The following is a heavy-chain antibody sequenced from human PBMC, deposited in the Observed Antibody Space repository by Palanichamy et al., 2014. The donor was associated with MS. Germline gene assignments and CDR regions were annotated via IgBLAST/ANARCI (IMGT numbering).Heavy chain of an antibody. CDR1: GYTFSSYG. CDR3: ARDIGPVPGDYYYGLDV. CDR2: ISTYNGNT. Sequence: QVQLVQSGAEVKEPGASVRVSCKASGYTFSSYGISWARQAPGQGLEWMGWISTYNGNTKYAQKFQDRVTTTTDTSTTTAHMDLRSLRSDDSAVYFCARDIGPVPGDYYYGLDVWGQGTTVTVSS. D-gene: IGHD3-10*01. V-gene: IGHV1-18*04. J-gene: IGHJ6*02.